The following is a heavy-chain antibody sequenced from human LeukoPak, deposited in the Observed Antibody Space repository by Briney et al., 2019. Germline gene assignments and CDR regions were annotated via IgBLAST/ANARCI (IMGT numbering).Heavy chain of an antibody. Sequence: AGGSLRLSCTASGFTFGDYLMSWFRQAPGKGLEGIGFISGGTTEYAASVKGRFTISRDDSTSIAYLQMNSLTTEDTAVYYCSRGSGWLSVYWGQGTLVTVSS. V-gene: IGHV3-49*03. CDR2: ISGGTT. D-gene: IGHD6-19*01. J-gene: IGHJ4*02. CDR3: SRGSGWLSVY. CDR1: GFTFGDYL.